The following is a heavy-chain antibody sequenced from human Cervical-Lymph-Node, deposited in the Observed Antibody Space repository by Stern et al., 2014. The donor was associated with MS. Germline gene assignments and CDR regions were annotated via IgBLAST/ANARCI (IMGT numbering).Heavy chain of an antibody. V-gene: IGHV3-33*01. CDR3: ASAYSSSHYYFDY. J-gene: IGHJ4*02. CDR1: GFSFSRYA. Sequence: VHLVESGGGVVQPGRSLRLSCAASGFSFSRYAMHWVRQAPGKGLEWVALILYDGSNPYYADSVTGRFTISRDNFKNTLYLQMNSLRAEDTAVYYCASAYSSSHYYFDYWGQGTLVTVSS. CDR2: ILYDGSNP. D-gene: IGHD6-13*01.